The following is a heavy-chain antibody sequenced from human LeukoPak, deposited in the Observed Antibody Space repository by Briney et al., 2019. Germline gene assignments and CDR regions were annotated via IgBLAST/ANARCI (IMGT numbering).Heavy chain of an antibody. CDR3: ARLRVSAAGTGIDY. Sequence: GGSLRLSCAASGFTFSGSAMHWVLQASGKGLEWVGRIRSKANSYATAYAASVKGRFTISRDDSKNTAYLQMNSLKTEDTAVYYCARLRVSAAGTGIDYWGQGTLVTVSS. V-gene: IGHV3-73*01. CDR1: GFTFSGSA. D-gene: IGHD6-13*01. CDR2: IRSKANSYAT. J-gene: IGHJ4*02.